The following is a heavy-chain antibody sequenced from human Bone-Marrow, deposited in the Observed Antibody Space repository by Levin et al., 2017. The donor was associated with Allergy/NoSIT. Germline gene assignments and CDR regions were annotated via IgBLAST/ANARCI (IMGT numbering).Heavy chain of an antibody. J-gene: IGHJ6*02. CDR2: ISYDGSNK. CDR3: ARDHFWSGYYYYYDYGMDV. D-gene: IGHD3-3*02. Sequence: GGSLRLSCAASGFTFSSYAMHWVRQAPGKGLEWVAVISYDGSNKYYADSVKGRFTISRDNSKNTLYLQMNSLRAEDTAVYYCARDHFWSGYYYYYDYGMDVWGQGTTVTVSS. V-gene: IGHV3-30-3*01. CDR1: GFTFSSYA.